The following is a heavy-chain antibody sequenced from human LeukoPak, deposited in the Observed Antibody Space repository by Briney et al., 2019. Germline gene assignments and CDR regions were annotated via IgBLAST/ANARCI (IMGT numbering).Heavy chain of an antibody. V-gene: IGHV4-39*07. CDR2: INHSGST. CDR1: GGSISSGDYY. J-gene: IGHJ6*02. Sequence: SETLSLTCTVSGGSISSGDYYWSWIRQPPGKGLEWIGEINHSGSTNYNPSLKSRVTISVDTSKNQFSLKLSSVTAADTAVYYCATRGITMVRGVIDGMDVWGQGTTVTVSS. CDR3: ATRGITMVRGVIDGMDV. D-gene: IGHD3-10*01.